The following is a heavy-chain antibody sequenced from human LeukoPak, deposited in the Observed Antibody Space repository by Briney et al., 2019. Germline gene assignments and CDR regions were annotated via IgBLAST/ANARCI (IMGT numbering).Heavy chain of an antibody. D-gene: IGHD3-9*01. CDR1: GGSISSSNW. J-gene: IGHJ4*02. V-gene: IGHV4-4*02. CDR2: IYHSGST. CDR3: AREYYDILTGYPRSLDY. Sequence: PSETLSLTCAVSGGSISSSNWWSWVRQPPGKGLEWIGEIYHSGSTNYNPSLKSRVTISVDKSKNQFSLKLSSVTAADTAVYYCAREYYDILTGYPRSLDYWGQGTLVTVSS.